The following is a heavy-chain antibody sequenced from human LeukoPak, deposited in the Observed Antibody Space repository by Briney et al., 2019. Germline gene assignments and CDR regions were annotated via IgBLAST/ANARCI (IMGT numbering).Heavy chain of an antibody. CDR1: GGTFSTYA. CDR2: ISHIFGSA. J-gene: IGHJ4*02. CDR3: ASRLMVEMSTYFDY. Sequence: SVKVSCKASGGTFSTYAISWVRQAPGQGLEWMGGISHIFGSANYAQKFQGRVTITADESTTTAHMELSSLRSEDTAMYYCASRLMVEMSTYFDYWGQGTLVTVSS. V-gene: IGHV1-69*01. D-gene: IGHD5-24*01.